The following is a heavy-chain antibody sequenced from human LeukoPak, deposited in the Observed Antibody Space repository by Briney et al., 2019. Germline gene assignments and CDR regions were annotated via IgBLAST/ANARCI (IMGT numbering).Heavy chain of an antibody. CDR1: GGSISSYY. D-gene: IGHD4-17*01. Sequence: SETLSLTCSVSGGSISSYYWSWIRQPPGKGLEWIGYIYYSGSTKYNPSLKSRVTISVGTSKNQFSLKLTSVTAADTAVYYCARHSGDSGRFDPWGQGTLVTVSS. V-gene: IGHV4-59*08. CDR3: ARHSGDSGRFDP. J-gene: IGHJ5*02. CDR2: IYYSGST.